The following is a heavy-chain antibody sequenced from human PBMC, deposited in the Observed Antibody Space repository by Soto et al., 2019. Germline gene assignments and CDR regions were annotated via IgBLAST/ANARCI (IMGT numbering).Heavy chain of an antibody. Sequence: QLQLQESGPGLVKPSETLSLTCTVSGGSISSSSYYWGWIRQPPGKGLEWIGSIYYSGSTYYNPSLKSRVTISVDTSKNQFSLKLSSVTAADTAVYYCARLDYYDSSGSLPWGQGTLVTVSS. D-gene: IGHD3-22*01. CDR2: IYYSGST. CDR1: GGSISSSSYY. V-gene: IGHV4-39*01. J-gene: IGHJ5*02. CDR3: ARLDYYDSSGSLP.